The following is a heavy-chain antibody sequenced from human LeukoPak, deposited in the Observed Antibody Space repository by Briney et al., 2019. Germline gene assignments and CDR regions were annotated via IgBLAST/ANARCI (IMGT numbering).Heavy chain of an antibody. CDR1: GFTFSNYA. J-gene: IGHJ4*02. V-gene: IGHV3-23*01. CDR2: ISGGGVTT. D-gene: IGHD6-19*01. Sequence: GGSLRLPCVASGFTFSNYAMSWVRQAPGKGLEWVSTISGGGVTTYYGDSAKGRFAISRDNSKNALYLQMNSLTADDTAVYYCPRQSYASGWNPFDYWGQGILVTVSS. CDR3: PRQSYASGWNPFDY.